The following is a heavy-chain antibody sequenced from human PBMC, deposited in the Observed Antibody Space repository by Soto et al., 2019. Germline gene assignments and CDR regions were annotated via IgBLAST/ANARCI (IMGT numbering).Heavy chain of an antibody. Sequence: VSGPTLVNPTQTLTLTCTFSGFSLSTSGVGEGWIRQPPGKALEWLALIYWDDDKRYSPSLKSRLTITKDTSKNQVVLTMTNMDPVDTATYYCAHAQFYDILMPVAHFDCWGQGTLVTVSS. CDR3: AHAQFYDILMPVAHFDC. D-gene: IGHD3-9*01. CDR2: IYWDDDK. V-gene: IGHV2-5*02. J-gene: IGHJ4*02. CDR1: GFSLSTSGVG.